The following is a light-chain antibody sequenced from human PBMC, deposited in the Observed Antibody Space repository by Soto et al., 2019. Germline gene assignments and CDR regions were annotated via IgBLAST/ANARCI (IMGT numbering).Light chain of an antibody. Sequence: DIQMTQSPSTLSASVGDRVTITCRASQSISSWLAWYQQKTGKAPKVLIYDASSLESGVPSRFSGSGSGTEFTLTISSLQPDDFATYYCQQYNTYSQYTFGQGTKLEIK. CDR2: DAS. V-gene: IGKV1-5*01. CDR3: QQYNTYSQYT. CDR1: QSISSW. J-gene: IGKJ2*01.